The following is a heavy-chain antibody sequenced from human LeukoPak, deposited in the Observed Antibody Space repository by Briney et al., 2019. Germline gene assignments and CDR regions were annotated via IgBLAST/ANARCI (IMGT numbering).Heavy chain of an antibody. V-gene: IGHV1-69*04. Sequence: SVKVSCKASGGTFSSYAISWVRQAPGQGLEWMGRIIPILGIANYAQKFQGRVTITADKSTRTAYMALSSLRSEDTAVYFCASEITMVRGVIIDDYWGQGTLVTVSS. CDR3: ASEITMVRGVIIDDY. CDR2: IIPILGIA. CDR1: GGTFSSYA. J-gene: IGHJ4*02. D-gene: IGHD3-10*01.